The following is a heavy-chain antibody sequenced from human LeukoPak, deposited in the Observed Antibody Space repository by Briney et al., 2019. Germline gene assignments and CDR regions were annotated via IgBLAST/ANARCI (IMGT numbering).Heavy chain of an antibody. Sequence: GGSLRLSCEASGFTFSVYGMHWVRQAPGKGLEWVAVIWNDGSNKYYEDSVKGRFTISRDNSKNTLYLQMDSLRTEDMAVYYCARAVGPFDYWGQGTLVTVSS. CDR3: ARAVGPFDY. CDR1: GFTFSVYG. J-gene: IGHJ4*02. CDR2: IWNDGSNK. D-gene: IGHD3-10*01. V-gene: IGHV3-33*01.